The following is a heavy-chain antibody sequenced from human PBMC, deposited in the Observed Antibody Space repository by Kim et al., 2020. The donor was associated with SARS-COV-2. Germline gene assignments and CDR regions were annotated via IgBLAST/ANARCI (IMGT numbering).Heavy chain of an antibody. CDR3: ARSDPLFGVAHGGYFDY. J-gene: IGHJ4*02. Sequence: FQGQVTISADKSISTAYLQWSSLKASDTAMYYCARSDPLFGVAHGGYFDYWGQGTLVTVSS. V-gene: IGHV5-51*01. D-gene: IGHD3-3*01.